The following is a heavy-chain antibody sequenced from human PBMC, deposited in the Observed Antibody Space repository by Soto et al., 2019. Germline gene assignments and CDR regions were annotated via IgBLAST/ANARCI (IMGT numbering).Heavy chain of an antibody. CDR1: GFTFSSYG. Sequence: GGSLRLFCAASGFTFSSYGMHWVRQAPGKGLEWVAVISYDGSNKYYADSVKGRFTISRDNSKNTLYLQMNSLRAEDTAVYYCAKSGRSGTLVYWGQGTLVTVSS. CDR3: AKSGRSGTLVY. D-gene: IGHD1-7*01. CDR2: ISYDGSNK. J-gene: IGHJ4*02. V-gene: IGHV3-30*18.